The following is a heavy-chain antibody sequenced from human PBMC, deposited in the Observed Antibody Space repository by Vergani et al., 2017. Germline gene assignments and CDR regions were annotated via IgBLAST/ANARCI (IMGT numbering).Heavy chain of an antibody. CDR2: IWYDGSNK. V-gene: IGHV3-33*01. J-gene: IGHJ6*02. D-gene: IGHD1-26*01. CDR1: GFTFSSYG. CDR3: ARDIYPLLGGYYGDYYYGVDV. Sequence: QVQLVESGGGVVQPGRSLRLSCAASGFTFSSYGMHWVRQAPGKGLEWVAVIWYDGSNKYYADSVKGRFTISRDNSKNTLYLQMNSLRAEDTAVYYCARDIYPLLGGYYGDYYYGVDVWGQGTTVTVSS.